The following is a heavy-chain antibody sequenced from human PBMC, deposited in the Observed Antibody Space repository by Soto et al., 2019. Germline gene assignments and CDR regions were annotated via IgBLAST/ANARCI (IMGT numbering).Heavy chain of an antibody. CDR3: ARNSYGDYLPGGAFDI. CDR2: ISSNGGST. Sequence: PGGSLRLSCAASGFTFSNDSMNWVRQAPGKGLEYVSAISSNGGSTYYANSVKGRFTISRDNSKNTLYLQMGSLRAEDMAVYYCARNSYGDYLPGGAFDIWGQGTMVTVSS. CDR1: GFTFSNDS. V-gene: IGHV3-64*01. J-gene: IGHJ3*02. D-gene: IGHD4-17*01.